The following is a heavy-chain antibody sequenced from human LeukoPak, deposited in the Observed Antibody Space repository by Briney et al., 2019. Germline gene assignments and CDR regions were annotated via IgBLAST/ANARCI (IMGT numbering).Heavy chain of an antibody. J-gene: IGHJ4*02. CDR1: GFTFSSYG. CDR3: ARDTNSGYG. V-gene: IGHV3-48*01. CDR2: ISSSSSTI. Sequence: GGSLRLSCAASGFTFSSYGMTWVRQAPGKGLEWVSYISSSSSTIYYADSVKGRSTISRDNAKNSLYLQLNSLRAEDTAVYYCARDTNSGYGWGQGTLVTVSS. D-gene: IGHD5-12*01.